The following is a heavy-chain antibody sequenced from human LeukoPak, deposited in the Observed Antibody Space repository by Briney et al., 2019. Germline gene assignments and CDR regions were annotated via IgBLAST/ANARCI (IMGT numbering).Heavy chain of an antibody. J-gene: IGHJ6*03. CDR2: IYSGGNT. D-gene: IGHD3-10*01. Sequence: GSLRLSCAASGFTFSSYEMNWVRQAPGKGLEWVSVIYSGGNTYYAESVKGRFTISRDNSKNTLYLQMNSLRAEDTAVYYCARGASYYGSGSYYSPRGWYYYYYMDVWGKGTTVTISS. CDR3: ARGASYYGSGSYYSPRGWYYYYYMDV. V-gene: IGHV3-66*01. CDR1: GFTFSSYE.